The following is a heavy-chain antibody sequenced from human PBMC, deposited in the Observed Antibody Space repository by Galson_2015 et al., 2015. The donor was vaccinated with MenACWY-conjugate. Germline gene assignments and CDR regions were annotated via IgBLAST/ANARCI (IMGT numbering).Heavy chain of an antibody. CDR2: ISYDGSNK. D-gene: IGHD6-13*01. CDR1: GFTFSSYA. J-gene: IGHJ3*02. Sequence: SLRLSCAASGFTFSSYAMHWVRQAPGKGLEWVAVISYDGSNKYYADSVKGRFTISRDNAKNSLYLQMNSLRAEDTAVYYCTTWYSSSWSDAFDIWGQGTMVTVSS. V-gene: IGHV3-30*04. CDR3: TTWYSSSWSDAFDI.